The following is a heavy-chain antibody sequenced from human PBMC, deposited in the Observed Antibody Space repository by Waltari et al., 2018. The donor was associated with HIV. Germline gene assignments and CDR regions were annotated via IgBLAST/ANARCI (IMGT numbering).Heavy chain of an antibody. CDR2: ISSSGSTI. J-gene: IGHJ4*02. Sequence: EVQLVESGGGLVQPGGSLRLSCAASGFTFSSYEMNWVRQAPGKGLELVSYISSSGSTIYYADSVKGRFTISRDNAKNSLYLQMNSLRAEDTAVYYCARDWGSGSYRWGQGTLVTVSS. V-gene: IGHV3-48*03. D-gene: IGHD3-10*01. CDR1: GFTFSSYE. CDR3: ARDWGSGSYR.